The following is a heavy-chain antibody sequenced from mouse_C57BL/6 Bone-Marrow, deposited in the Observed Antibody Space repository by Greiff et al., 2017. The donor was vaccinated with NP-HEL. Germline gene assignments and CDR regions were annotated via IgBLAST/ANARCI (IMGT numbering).Heavy chain of an antibody. V-gene: IGHV1-26*01. CDR1: GYTFTDYY. CDR2: INPNNGGT. CDR3: ARGTTPWCAY. J-gene: IGHJ3*01. D-gene: IGHD2-13*01. Sequence: VQLQQSGPELVKPGASVKISCKASGYTFTDYYMNWVKQSHGKSLEWIGDINPNNGGTSYNQKFKGKATLTVDKSSRTAYMALRSLTSEDSAGYYCARGTTPWCAYWGQRTLVTVSA.